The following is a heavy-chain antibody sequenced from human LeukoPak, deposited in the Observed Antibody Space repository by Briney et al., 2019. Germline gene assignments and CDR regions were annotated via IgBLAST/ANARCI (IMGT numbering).Heavy chain of an antibody. D-gene: IGHD4-17*01. CDR1: GFTFSSYS. CDR2: ISSSSSTI. J-gene: IGHJ4*02. CDR3: ARDLPVDY. V-gene: IGHV3-48*01. Sequence: GGPLRLSCAASGFTFSSYSMNWVRQAPGKGLEGVSYISSSSSTIYYADSVKGRFTICRDNAKNSLYLQMNSLRAEDTAVYYCARDLPVDYWGQGTLVTVSS.